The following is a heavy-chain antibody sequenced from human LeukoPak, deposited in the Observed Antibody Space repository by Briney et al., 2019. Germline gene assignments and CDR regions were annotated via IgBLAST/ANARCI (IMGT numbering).Heavy chain of an antibody. CDR3: VKGLEDRHDSSGYYSNWFDP. D-gene: IGHD3-22*01. Sequence: TGGSLRLSCAASGFTFSTYAMGWVRQAPGKGLEWVSCISANGGRTYYADSVKGRFTISRDSSKNTLYVHMISLRAEDTAIYYCVKGLEDRHDSSGYYSNWFDPWGQGTLVTVSS. CDR2: ISANGGRT. V-gene: IGHV3-23*01. J-gene: IGHJ5*02. CDR1: GFTFSTYA.